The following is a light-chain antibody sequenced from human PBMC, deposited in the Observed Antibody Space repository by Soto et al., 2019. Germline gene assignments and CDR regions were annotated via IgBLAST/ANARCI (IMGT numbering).Light chain of an antibody. Sequence: EIVMTQSPATLSVSPGERATLSCRASQSVSSKLAWYQQKPGQAPRLLIYGASTRATGIPARFSGSGSGTDFTLTISSLEPEDFATYYCQQLNSYPWTFGQGTKVDIK. CDR1: QSVSSK. CDR2: GAS. CDR3: QQLNSYPWT. J-gene: IGKJ1*01. V-gene: IGKV3-15*01.